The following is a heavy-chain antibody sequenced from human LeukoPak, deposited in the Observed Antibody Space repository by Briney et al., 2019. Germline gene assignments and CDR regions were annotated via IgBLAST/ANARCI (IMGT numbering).Heavy chain of an antibody. J-gene: IGHJ4*02. CDR3: ARELTIFGVVRSFDY. D-gene: IGHD3-3*01. CDR1: GGSISSGSDY. Sequence: SQTLSLTCTVSGGSISSGSDYWSWIRQPAGKGLECIGRIYTSGSTNYNPSLKRRVTISVDTSKNQFSLKLSSVTAADTAVYYCARELTIFGVVRSFDYWGQGTLVTVSS. CDR2: IYTSGST. V-gene: IGHV4-61*02.